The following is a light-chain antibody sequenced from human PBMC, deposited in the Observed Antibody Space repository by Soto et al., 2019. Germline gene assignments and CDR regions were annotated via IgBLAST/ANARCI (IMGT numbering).Light chain of an antibody. J-gene: IGLJ1*01. V-gene: IGLV2-8*01. CDR2: DVT. Sequence: QSALTQSPSASGSPGQSVTISCTGTSSDIGGYNSVSWYQQHPGKAPKVMIYDVTKRPSGVPDRFSGSKSGNTASLTVSALQAEDEADYYCQSYDSSLSAYVFGTGTKVTVL. CDR1: SSDIGGYNS. CDR3: QSYDSSLSAYV.